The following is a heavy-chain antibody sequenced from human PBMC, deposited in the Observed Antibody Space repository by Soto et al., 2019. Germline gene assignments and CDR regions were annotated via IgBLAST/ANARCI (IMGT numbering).Heavy chain of an antibody. CDR3: ARDFHSGYDVRDQRT. CDR2: IYSGGST. V-gene: IGHV3-66*01. D-gene: IGHD5-12*01. CDR1: GFTVSSNY. J-gene: IGHJ5*02. Sequence: PGGSLRLSCAASGFTVSSNYMSWVRQAPGKGLEWVSVIYSGGSTYYADSVKGRFTISRDNSKNTLYLQMNSLRAEDTAVYYCARDFHSGYDVRDQRTWGQGTLVTVSS.